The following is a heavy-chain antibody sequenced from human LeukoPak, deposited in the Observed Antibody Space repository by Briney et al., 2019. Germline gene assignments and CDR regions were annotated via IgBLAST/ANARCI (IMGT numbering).Heavy chain of an antibody. CDR3: SRNLRYYDFWSGYFYYMDV. J-gene: IGHJ6*03. Sequence: ASVKVSCKASGHPFTLYSMQWVRQAPGQGLEWMGWINPNSGGTNYAQKFQGRVTMTRDTSISTAYMELSRLRSDDTAVYYCSRNLRYYDFWSGYFYYMDVWGKGTTVTVSS. CDR1: GHPFTLYS. D-gene: IGHD3-3*01. V-gene: IGHV1-2*02. CDR2: INPNSGGT.